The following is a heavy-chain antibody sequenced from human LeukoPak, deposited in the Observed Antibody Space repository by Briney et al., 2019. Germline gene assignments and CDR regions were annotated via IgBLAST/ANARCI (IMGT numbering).Heavy chain of an antibody. Sequence: PSETLSLTCTVSGASINGYYWSWIRQPPGKGLEWIGSLYYIGSTYSNPSLKSRVTISVDTSKNQFSLKLSSVTAADTAVYYCARWSAGFDYWGQGTLVTVSS. J-gene: IGHJ4*02. CDR1: GASINGYY. CDR3: ARWSAGFDY. CDR2: LYYIGST. V-gene: IGHV4-59*05. D-gene: IGHD2-15*01.